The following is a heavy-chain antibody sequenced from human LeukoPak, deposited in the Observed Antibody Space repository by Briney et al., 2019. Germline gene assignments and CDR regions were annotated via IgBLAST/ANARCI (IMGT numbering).Heavy chain of an antibody. Sequence: GASVKVSCKASGYTFTSYYMHWVRQAPGQGLEWMGGIIPIFGTANYAQKFQGRVTITADESTSTAYMELSSLRSEDTAVYYCAKRGSGSYYNVIFPHLGGVGMDVWGQGTTVTVSS. CDR2: IIPIFGTA. J-gene: IGHJ6*02. CDR1: GYTFTSYY. CDR3: AKRGSGSYYNVIFPHLGGVGMDV. V-gene: IGHV1-69*13. D-gene: IGHD3-10*01.